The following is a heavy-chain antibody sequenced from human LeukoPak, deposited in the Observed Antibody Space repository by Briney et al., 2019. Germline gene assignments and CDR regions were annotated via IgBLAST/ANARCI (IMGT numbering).Heavy chain of an antibody. J-gene: IGHJ4*02. D-gene: IGHD3-9*01. Sequence: GGSLRLSCAASGLTFSTYTMNWVRQAPGKGLEWVSSISSGSSYIYYADSMKGRFAVSRDNAKNSLYLQMNSLKAEDTAVYFCASHYDIDYWGQGTLVTVSS. CDR2: ISSGSSYI. CDR1: GLTFSTYT. CDR3: ASHYDIDY. V-gene: IGHV3-21*06.